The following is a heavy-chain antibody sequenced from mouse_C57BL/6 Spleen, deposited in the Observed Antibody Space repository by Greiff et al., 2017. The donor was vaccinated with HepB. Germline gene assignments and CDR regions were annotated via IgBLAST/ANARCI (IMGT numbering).Heavy chain of an antibody. Sequence: QVQLQQPGTELVKPGASVKLSCKASGYTFTSYWMHWVKQRPGQGLEWIGNINPSNGGTNYNEKFKSKATLTVDKSSSTAYMQLSSLTSEDSAVYYCARSDYGNYPYYYAMDYWGQGTSVTVSS. CDR3: ARSDYGNYPYYYAMDY. CDR1: GYTFTSYW. CDR2: INPSNGGT. J-gene: IGHJ4*01. V-gene: IGHV1-53*01. D-gene: IGHD2-1*01.